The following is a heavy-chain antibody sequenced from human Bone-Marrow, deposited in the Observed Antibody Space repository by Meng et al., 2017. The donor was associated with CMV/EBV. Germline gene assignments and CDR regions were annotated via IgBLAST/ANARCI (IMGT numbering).Heavy chain of an antibody. CDR2: INPDTGDT. Sequence: ASVKVSCKASGYTFTGYYIHWVRQAPGQGLEWMGWINPDTGDTNCTQNFQGRVTMTRDTSISTAYMELSSLRSEDTAVYYCASGGYNWNYEHYYYGIDVWGQGTSVTVSS. D-gene: IGHD1-7*01. CDR1: GYTFTGYY. J-gene: IGHJ6*02. CDR3: ASGGYNWNYEHYYYGIDV. V-gene: IGHV1-2*02.